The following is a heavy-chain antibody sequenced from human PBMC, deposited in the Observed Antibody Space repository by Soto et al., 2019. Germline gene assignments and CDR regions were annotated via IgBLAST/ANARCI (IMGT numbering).Heavy chain of an antibody. CDR2: IDWDDDK. CDR1: GFSLSTSGMC. V-gene: IGHV2-70*01. Sequence: SGPTLVNPTQTLTLTCTFSGFSLSTSGMCVSWIRQPPGKALEWLALIDWDDDKYYSTSLKTRLTISKDTSKNQVVLTMTNMDPVDTATYYCARSQLRDIVVVPAANPFDYWGQGTLVTVS. CDR3: ARSQLRDIVVVPAANPFDY. D-gene: IGHD2-2*01. J-gene: IGHJ4*02.